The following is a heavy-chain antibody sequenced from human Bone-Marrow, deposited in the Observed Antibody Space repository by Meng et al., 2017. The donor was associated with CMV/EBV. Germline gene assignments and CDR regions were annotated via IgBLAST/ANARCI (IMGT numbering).Heavy chain of an antibody. CDR1: GFTFSSYD. CDR2: IGTAGDT. Sequence: GGSLRLSCAASGFTFSSYDMHWVRQATGKGLEWVSAIGTAGDTYYPGSVKGRFTISRENAKNSLYLQMNSLRVGDTAVYYCARSLSGRGDYYYGMDVCGQGTTVTVSS. V-gene: IGHV3-13*01. J-gene: IGHJ6*02. CDR3: ARSLSGRGDYYYGMDV.